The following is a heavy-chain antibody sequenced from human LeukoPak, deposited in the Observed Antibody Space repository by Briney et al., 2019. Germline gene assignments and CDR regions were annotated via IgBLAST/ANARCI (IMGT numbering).Heavy chain of an antibody. V-gene: IGHV6-1*01. D-gene: IGHD3/OR15-3a*01. J-gene: IGHJ4*02. Sequence: SQTLSLTCAISGDSVSTNSAAWNWIRQSPSKGLEWLGRTCYRSKWYNDYALSVKSRITISPDTSKNQFSPQLNSVTPEDTAVYYCARDGDWAFDYWGQGTLVTVSS. CDR3: ARDGDWAFDY. CDR2: TCYRSKWYN. CDR1: GDSVSTNSAA.